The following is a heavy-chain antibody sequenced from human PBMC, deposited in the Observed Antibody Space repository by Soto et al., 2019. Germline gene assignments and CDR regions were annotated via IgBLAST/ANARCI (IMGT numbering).Heavy chain of an antibody. Sequence: PGGSLRLSCTGSGFRFSDYAVTWVRQTPGKGLEWVGFIASKTYGATREYAASVKGRFIISRDDPKSIAYLQMNGLKIEDTAVYFCTRLPPEWFRTTPFDFWGQGTRVTVSS. D-gene: IGHD2-8*01. V-gene: IGHV3-49*04. CDR1: GFRFSDYA. J-gene: IGHJ3*01. CDR2: IASKTYGATR. CDR3: TRLPPEWFRTTPFDF.